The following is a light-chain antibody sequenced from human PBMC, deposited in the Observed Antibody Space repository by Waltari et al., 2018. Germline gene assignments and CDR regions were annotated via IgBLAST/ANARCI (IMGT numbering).Light chain of an antibody. CDR1: QSVSSN. V-gene: IGKV3-15*01. Sequence: EIVMTQSPATLSVSPGERATLSCRASQSVSSNLAWYQQKPGQAPRLPIYGASTRATGSPARFSGSGSGTEFTLTISSMQSEDFAVYYCQQYNNWPRTFGQGTKVEIK. CDR3: QQYNNWPRT. J-gene: IGKJ1*01. CDR2: GAS.